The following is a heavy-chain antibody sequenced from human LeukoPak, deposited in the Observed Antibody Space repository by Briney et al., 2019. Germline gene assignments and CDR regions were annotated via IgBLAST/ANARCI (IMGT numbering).Heavy chain of an antibody. CDR1: GYTFTGYY. CDR2: INPNINGT. J-gene: IGHJ3*02. Sequence: GASVKVSCKASGYTFTGYYIHWVRQAPGQGLEWMGWINPNINGTNYAQKFQGRVTMTGDRSISTAYMEMSRLTSDDTAVYYCVKGWDSSGYYAFDIWGQGTMVTVSS. V-gene: IGHV1-2*02. CDR3: VKGWDSSGYYAFDI. D-gene: IGHD3-22*01.